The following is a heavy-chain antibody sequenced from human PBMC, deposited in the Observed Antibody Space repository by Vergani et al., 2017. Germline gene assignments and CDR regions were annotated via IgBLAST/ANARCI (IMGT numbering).Heavy chain of an antibody. CDR2: IYWNDDK. D-gene: IGHD4-11*01. CDR3: AHSDIFDDNYEYLDY. Sequence: QITLKESGPTLVKPTQTLTLTCTVSGFSVSSSGVGVAWIRQPPGKALECLAIIYWNDDKRYSPSLMGRLTIAKDTSRNQVVLTMTNMDPVDTATYYCAHSDIFDDNYEYLDYWGPGTLVTVSS. J-gene: IGHJ4*02. CDR1: GFSVSSSGVG. V-gene: IGHV2-5*01.